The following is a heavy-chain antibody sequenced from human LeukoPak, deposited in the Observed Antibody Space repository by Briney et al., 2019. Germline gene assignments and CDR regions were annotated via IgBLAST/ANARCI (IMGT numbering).Heavy chain of an antibody. J-gene: IGHJ5*02. V-gene: IGHV3-53*01. D-gene: IGHD5-18*01. Sequence: RGSLRLSCAASGFTVSSNYMSWVRQAPGKGLEWVSVIYSGGSTYYADSVKGRFTISRDNSKNTLYLQMNSLRAEDTAVYYCARDTAMAYNWFDPWGQGTLVTVSS. CDR3: ARDTAMAYNWFDP. CDR2: IYSGGST. CDR1: GFTVSSNY.